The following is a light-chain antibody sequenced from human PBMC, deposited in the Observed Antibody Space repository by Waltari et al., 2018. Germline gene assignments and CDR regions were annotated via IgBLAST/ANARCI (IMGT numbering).Light chain of an antibody. CDR2: LGS. J-gene: IGKJ2*01. Sequence: DIVMTQSPLSLPVTPGEPASIPCRSSQSLLHSIGDHYLDWYLQKPGQSPQLLIYLGSNRASGVPDRFSGSGSGTNFTLKISRVEAEDVGVYYCMQALQTPTFGQGTKLEIK. V-gene: IGKV2-28*01. CDR1: QSLLHSIGDHY. CDR3: MQALQTPT.